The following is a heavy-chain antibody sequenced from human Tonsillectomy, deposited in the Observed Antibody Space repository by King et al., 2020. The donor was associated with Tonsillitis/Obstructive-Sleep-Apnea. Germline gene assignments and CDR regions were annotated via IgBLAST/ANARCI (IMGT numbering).Heavy chain of an antibody. CDR3: AKDVVPAATEYNWFDP. CDR1: GFTFSIYG. CDR2: ISYDGSNK. Sequence: VQLVESGGGVVQPGRSLRLSCAASGFTFSIYGMHWVRQAPGKGLEWVAVISYDGSNKYYADSVKGRFTISRDNSKNTLYLQMNSLRAEDTAVYYCAKDVVPAATEYNWFDPWGQGTLVTVSS. D-gene: IGHD2-2*01. J-gene: IGHJ5*02. V-gene: IGHV3-30*18.